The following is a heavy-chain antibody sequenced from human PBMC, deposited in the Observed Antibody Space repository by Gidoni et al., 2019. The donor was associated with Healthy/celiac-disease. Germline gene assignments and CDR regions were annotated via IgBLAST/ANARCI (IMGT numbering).Heavy chain of an antibody. CDR2: ISSSSSYI. Sequence: EVQPVESGGGLVKPAGSLRLSCPASGFTFSSYSMNWVRQAPGKGLEWVSSISSSSSYIYYADSVKGRFTISRDNAKNSLYLQMNSLRAEDTAVYYCARYTMVQGDDYWGQGTLVTVSS. J-gene: IGHJ4*02. D-gene: IGHD3-10*01. CDR1: GFTFSSYS. V-gene: IGHV3-21*01. CDR3: ARYTMVQGDDY.